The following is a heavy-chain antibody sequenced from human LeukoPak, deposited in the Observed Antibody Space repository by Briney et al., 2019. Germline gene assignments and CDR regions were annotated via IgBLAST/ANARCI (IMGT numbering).Heavy chain of an antibody. CDR2: IWYDGSNK. D-gene: IGHD6-19*01. J-gene: IGHJ5*02. Sequence: GGSLRLSCAASGFTFSSYGMHWVRQAPGKGLEWVAVIWYDGSNKYYADSVKGRFTISRDNSKNTLYLQMNSLRAEDTAVYYCARPIAVADFDPWGQGTLVTVSS. CDR3: ARPIAVADFDP. CDR1: GFTFSSYG. V-gene: IGHV3-33*01.